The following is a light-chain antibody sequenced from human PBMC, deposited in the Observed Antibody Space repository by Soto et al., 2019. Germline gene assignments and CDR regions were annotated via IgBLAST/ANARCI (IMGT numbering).Light chain of an antibody. J-gene: IGKJ1*01. CDR2: NAY. Sequence: EILLTQSPGTLSVSPGERATLSCRASQSLNSNSLAWYQQKPGQAPRLLIYNAYNRASGIPDRFSGSGSGTDFTLTIARLEPGDFAVYYCQQYGNSPQTFGQGTKVDIK. CDR1: QSLNSNS. V-gene: IGKV3-20*01. CDR3: QQYGNSPQT.